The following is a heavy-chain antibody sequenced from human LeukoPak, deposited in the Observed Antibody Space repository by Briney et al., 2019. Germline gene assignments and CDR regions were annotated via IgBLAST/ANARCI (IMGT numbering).Heavy chain of an antibody. J-gene: IGHJ4*02. CDR2: INHSGST. D-gene: IGHD5-12*01. CDR3: ARYSGYDSTFDY. Sequence: SETLSLTCAVYGGSFSGYYWSWIRQPPGKGLEWIGEINHSGSTNYNPSLKSRVTISVDTSKNQFSLKLSSVTAADTAVYYSARYSGYDSTFDYWGQGTLVTVSS. V-gene: IGHV4-34*01. CDR1: GGSFSGYY.